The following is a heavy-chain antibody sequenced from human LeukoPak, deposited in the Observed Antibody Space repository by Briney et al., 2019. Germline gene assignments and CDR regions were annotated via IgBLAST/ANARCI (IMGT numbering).Heavy chain of an antibody. CDR3: ARQGSGSYYRDAFDI. V-gene: IGHV5-51*01. D-gene: IGHD1-26*01. CDR2: VYPGDSDT. J-gene: IGHJ3*02. Sequence: SGESLKISCKGSGYSFTSYWIGWVRQVPGKGLEWMGIVYPGDSDTRYSSSFQGQVTISADKSISTAYLQWRSLKASDTATYYCARQGSGSYYRDAFDIWGQGTMVTVSS. CDR1: GYSFTSYW.